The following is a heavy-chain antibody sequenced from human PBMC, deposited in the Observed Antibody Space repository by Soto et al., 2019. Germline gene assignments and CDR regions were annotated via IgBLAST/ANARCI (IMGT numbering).Heavy chain of an antibody. J-gene: IGHJ4*02. D-gene: IGHD3-3*01. CDR1: GITFSTYR. Sequence: EVQLVESGGGLVQPGGSLGLSCVVSGITFSTYRMHWVRQAPGKGLVWVSHIKSDGTVTHYTDSVRGRFIISRDNAKNTLFLQMNSLRAEDTAVYYCARENYDFWSGYYLDYWGQGTLVTVSS. CDR3: ARENYDFWSGYYLDY. V-gene: IGHV3-74*01. CDR2: IKSDGTVT.